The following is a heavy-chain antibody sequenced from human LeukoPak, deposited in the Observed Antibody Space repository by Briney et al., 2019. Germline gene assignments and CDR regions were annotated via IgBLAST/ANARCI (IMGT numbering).Heavy chain of an antibody. J-gene: IGHJ4*02. Sequence: GASVKVSCKASGYTFTGYYMHWVRQAPGQGLEWMGRINPNSGGTNYAQKFQGRVTMTRDTSISTAYMELSRLRSDDTAVYYCARDFNGYSSSYSDYWGQGTLVTVSS. CDR3: ARDFNGYSSSYSDY. D-gene: IGHD6-6*01. V-gene: IGHV1-2*02. CDR1: GYTFTGYY. CDR2: INPNSGGT.